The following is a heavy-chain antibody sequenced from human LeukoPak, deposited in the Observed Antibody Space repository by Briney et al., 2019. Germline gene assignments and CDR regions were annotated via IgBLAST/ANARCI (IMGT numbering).Heavy chain of an antibody. CDR3: ARDPPSRGTRYFDY. V-gene: IGHV3-21*01. Sequence: GGSLRLSCAASGFTFSRYSMNWVRQAPGEGPGWVSSISSSSSNKDYVDSVKGRFTVSRDNAKNSLYLQMDSLRAEDTAVYYCARDPPSRGTRYFDYWGQGILVTVSS. D-gene: IGHD3-16*01. J-gene: IGHJ4*02. CDR2: ISSSSSNK. CDR1: GFTFSRYS.